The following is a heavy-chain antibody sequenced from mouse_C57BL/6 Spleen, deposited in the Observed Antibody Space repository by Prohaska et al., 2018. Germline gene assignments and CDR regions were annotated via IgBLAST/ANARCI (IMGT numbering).Heavy chain of an antibody. V-gene: IGHV1-55*01. CDR3: ARLGLRRGFAY. CDR1: GYTFTSYW. J-gene: IGHJ3*01. CDR2: IYPDSCSX. D-gene: IGHD1-2*01. Sequence: QVQLQQPGAELVKPGASVKMSCKASGYTFTSYWITWVKQRPGQGLEWIGAIYPDSCSXNDNEKFKSKASLTLDTSSSTAYMQLSSLTSEDSAVYYCARLGLRRGFAYWGQGTLVTVSA.